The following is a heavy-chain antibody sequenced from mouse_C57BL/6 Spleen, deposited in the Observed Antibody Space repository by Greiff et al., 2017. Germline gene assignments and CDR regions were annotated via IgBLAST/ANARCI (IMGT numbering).Heavy chain of an antibody. J-gene: IGHJ3*01. V-gene: IGHV1-82*01. CDR2: IYPGDGDT. CDR3: LYGSSQFAY. Sequence: QVQLQQSGPELVKPGASVKISCKASGYAFSSSWMNWVKQRPGKGLEWIGRIYPGDGDTNYNGKFKGKATLTADKSSSTAYMQLSSLTSEDSAVYFCLYGSSQFAYWGQGTLVTVSA. D-gene: IGHD1-1*01. CDR1: GYAFSSSW.